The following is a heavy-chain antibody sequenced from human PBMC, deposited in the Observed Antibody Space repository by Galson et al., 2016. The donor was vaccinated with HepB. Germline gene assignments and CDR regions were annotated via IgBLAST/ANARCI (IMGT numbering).Heavy chain of an antibody. V-gene: IGHV3-72*01. D-gene: IGHD1-26*01. CDR1: GFTFVSYE. CDR3: ARWQSGSPVN. J-gene: IGHJ4*02. CDR2: SKNKANGYTT. Sequence: SLRLSCAASGFTFVSYEVSWVRRAPGKGLEWLGRSKNKANGYTTEYAASVEGRFTISRDDSKKSLYLQMNSLKIEDTAVYYCARWQSGSPVNWGQGTLVTVSS.